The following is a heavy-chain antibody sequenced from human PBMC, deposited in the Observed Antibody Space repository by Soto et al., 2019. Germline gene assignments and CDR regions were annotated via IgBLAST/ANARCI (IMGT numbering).Heavy chain of an antibody. CDR2: IYHSGST. D-gene: IGHD6-13*01. CDR3: ASLTDSSSWYFFDY. J-gene: IGHJ4*02. Sequence: SETLSLTCAVSGYSISSGYYWGWIRQPPGKGLEWIGSIYHSGSTYYNPSLKSRVTISVDTSKNQFSLKLSSVTAADTAVYYCASLTDSSSWYFFDYWGQGTLVTAPQ. CDR1: GYSISSGYY. V-gene: IGHV4-38-2*01.